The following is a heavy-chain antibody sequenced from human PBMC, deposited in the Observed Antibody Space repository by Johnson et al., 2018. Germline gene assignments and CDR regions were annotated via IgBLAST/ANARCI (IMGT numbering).Heavy chain of an antibody. CDR2: VNPDSGNR. D-gene: IGHD3-16*01. CDR1: GYTFSTYD. J-gene: IGHJ3*02. Sequence: QVQLVESGAEVKKPGASXKVSCQASGYTFSTYDINWVRQATGQGLEWLGWVNPDSGNRGYAQKFQGRVTMTRNTSISTAYMELSSLRFEDTAVDFCARRAHLGAFDIWGQGTMVSVSS. V-gene: IGHV1-8*01. CDR3: ARRAHLGAFDI.